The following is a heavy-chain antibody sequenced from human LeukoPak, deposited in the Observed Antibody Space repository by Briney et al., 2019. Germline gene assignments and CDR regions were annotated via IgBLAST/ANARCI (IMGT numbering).Heavy chain of an antibody. Sequence: PGGSLRLSCAASGFTFDDYGMSWVRQAPGKGLEWVSGINWNGGSTGYADSVKGRFTISRDNAKNSLYLQMNSLRAEDTALYYCARGKVAGTRSAIDIWGQGTMVTVSS. CDR2: INWNGGST. J-gene: IGHJ3*02. D-gene: IGHD6-19*01. CDR1: GFTFDDYG. V-gene: IGHV3-20*04. CDR3: ARGKVAGTRSAIDI.